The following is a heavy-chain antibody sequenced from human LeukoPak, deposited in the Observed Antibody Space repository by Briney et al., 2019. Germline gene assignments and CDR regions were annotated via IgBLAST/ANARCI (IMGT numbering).Heavy chain of an antibody. Sequence: GGSLRLSCAASGFTFDDYAMHWVRQAPGKGLEWGSGISWNSGSIGYADSVKGRFTISRDNAKNSLYLQMNSLRAEDTALYYCAKEYTVSTMVRGLLLDYMDVWGKGTTVTVSS. V-gene: IGHV3-9*01. CDR2: ISWNSGSI. CDR3: AKEYTVSTMVRGLLLDYMDV. CDR1: GFTFDDYA. J-gene: IGHJ6*03. D-gene: IGHD3-10*01.